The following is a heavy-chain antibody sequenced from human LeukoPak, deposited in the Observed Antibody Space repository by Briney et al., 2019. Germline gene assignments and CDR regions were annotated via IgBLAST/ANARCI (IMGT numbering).Heavy chain of an antibody. CDR3: CRDLTSTWSFP. CDR1: GYSFTSYW. V-gene: IGHV5-51*01. CDR2: IYPGDSRI. Sequence: GESLKISSQGFGYSFTSYWIGWVRQMPGKGREWMGVIYPGDSRIRYNPSFQGQVTISVDKSISTAYLQWVSLKASDTAMYCACRDLTSTWSFPWGQGTLVTVSS. J-gene: IGHJ5*02. D-gene: IGHD6-13*01.